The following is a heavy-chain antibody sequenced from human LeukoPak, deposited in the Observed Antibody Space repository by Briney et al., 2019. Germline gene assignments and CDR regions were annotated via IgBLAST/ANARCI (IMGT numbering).Heavy chain of an antibody. CDR3: ARLNPGYSYGYLNWFDP. D-gene: IGHD5-18*01. V-gene: IGHV4-59*01. CDR2: IYYSGST. J-gene: IGHJ5*02. Sequence: SETLSLTCAVYGGSFSSYYWSWIRQPPGKGLEWIGYIYYSGSTNYNPSLKSRVTISVDTSKNQFSLKLSSVTAADTAVYYCARLNPGYSYGYLNWFDPWGQGTLVTVSS. CDR1: GGSFSSYY.